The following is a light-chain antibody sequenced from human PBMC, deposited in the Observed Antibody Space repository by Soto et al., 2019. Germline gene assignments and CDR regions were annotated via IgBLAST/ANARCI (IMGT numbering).Light chain of an antibody. CDR2: DVI. Sequence: QSALTQPASVSGSPGQSITISCTGTGSDVGGYNYVSWYQQHPGKAPKVMIYDVINRPSGVSNRFSGSKSGNTASLTISGLQAEDEADYYCSSYTSANTPLVFGGGTKLTVL. CDR1: GSDVGGYNY. V-gene: IGLV2-14*01. CDR3: SSYTSANTPLV. J-gene: IGLJ2*01.